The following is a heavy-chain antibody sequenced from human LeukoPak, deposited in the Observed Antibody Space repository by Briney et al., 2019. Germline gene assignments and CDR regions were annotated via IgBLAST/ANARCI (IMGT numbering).Heavy chain of an antibody. D-gene: IGHD3-9*01. V-gene: IGHV3-21*01. Sequence: GGSLRLSCAASGFTCSSYSMNWVRQAPGKGLEWVSSISSSSSYIYYADSVKGRFTISRDNAKNSLYLQMNSLRAEDTAVYYCARAPDILTGYYSNWGQGTLVTVSS. CDR3: ARAPDILTGYYSN. CDR1: GFTCSSYS. CDR2: ISSSSSYI. J-gene: IGHJ4*02.